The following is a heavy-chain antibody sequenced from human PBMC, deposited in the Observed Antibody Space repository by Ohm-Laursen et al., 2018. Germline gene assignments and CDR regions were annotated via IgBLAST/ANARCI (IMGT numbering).Heavy chain of an antibody. CDR1: GFTVSSNY. CDR3: ARDYSRGYSSGWYEAY. CDR2: IYSGGST. J-gene: IGHJ4*02. Sequence: SLRLSCTASGFTVSSNYMSWVRQAPGKGLEWVSVIYSGGSTYYADSVKGRFTISRDNAKNSLYLQMNSLRAEDTAVYYCARDYSRGYSSGWYEAYWGQGTLVTVSS. D-gene: IGHD6-19*01. V-gene: IGHV3-53*01.